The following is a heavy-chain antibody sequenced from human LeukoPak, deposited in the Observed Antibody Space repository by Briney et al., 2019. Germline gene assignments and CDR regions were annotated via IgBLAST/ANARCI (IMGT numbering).Heavy chain of an antibody. V-gene: IGHV4-34*01. D-gene: IGHD1-7*01. CDR1: GGSFSGYY. CDR2: INHSGST. CDR3: ARLITGTTTAFDI. Sequence: PSETLSLTCAVYGGSFSGYYWSWIRQPPGKGLGWIGEINHSGSTNYNPSLKSRVTMSVDTSKNQFSLKLSSVTAADTAVYYCARLITGTTTAFDIWGQGTMVTVSS. J-gene: IGHJ3*02.